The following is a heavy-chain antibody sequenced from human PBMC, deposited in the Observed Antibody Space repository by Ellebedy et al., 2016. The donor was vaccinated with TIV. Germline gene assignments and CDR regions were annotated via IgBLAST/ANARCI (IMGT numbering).Heavy chain of an antibody. CDR3: ARGRYYYDSSGYPFDY. J-gene: IGHJ4*02. Sequence: GGSLRLSCAASGFTFDDYAMHWVRQAPGKGLEWVSGISWNSGSIGYADSVRGRFTISRDNAKNSLYLQMNSLRAEDTAVYYCARGRYYYDSSGYPFDYWGQGTLVTVSS. CDR1: GFTFDDYA. V-gene: IGHV3-9*01. D-gene: IGHD3-22*01. CDR2: ISWNSGSI.